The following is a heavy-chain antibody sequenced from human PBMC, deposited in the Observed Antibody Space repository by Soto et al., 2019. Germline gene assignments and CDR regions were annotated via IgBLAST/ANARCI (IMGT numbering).Heavy chain of an antibody. CDR1: GFTFRSHC. D-gene: IGHD3-3*01. V-gene: IGHV3-33*08. CDR2: IWYDGSNK. Sequence: PGGALRLSLAAVGFTFRSHCLPWGRPGPGKGAEWVAVIWYDGSNKYYADSVKGRFTISRDNSKNTLYLQMNSLRAEDTAVYYCARGSLIELYYDFWSGYDYWGQGTLVTVSS. CDR3: ARGSLIELYYDFWSGYDY. J-gene: IGHJ4*02.